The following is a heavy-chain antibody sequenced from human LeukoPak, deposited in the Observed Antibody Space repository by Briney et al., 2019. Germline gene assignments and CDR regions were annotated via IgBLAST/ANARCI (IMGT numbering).Heavy chain of an antibody. V-gene: IGHV3-21*01. D-gene: IGHD5-24*01. CDR3: ARAQFRH. Sequence: GGSLRLSCEGAGINFNDYTMNWVRQAPGKGLEWVSSISSRNSFIHYTDSVKGRFTISRDNAKNSLYLQMDRLRAEDTAVYYCARAQFRHWGQGTLVTVSS. CDR2: ISSRNSFI. CDR1: GINFNDYT. J-gene: IGHJ4*02.